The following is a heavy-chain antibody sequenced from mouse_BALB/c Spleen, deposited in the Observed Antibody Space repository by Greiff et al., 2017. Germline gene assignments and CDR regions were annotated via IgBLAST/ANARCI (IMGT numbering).Heavy chain of an antibody. CDR1: GYTFTSYY. V-gene: IGHV1S56*01. CDR2: IYPGDGST. D-gene: IGHD3-3*01. Sequence: VQLQQSGPELVKPGASVKMSCKASGYTFTSYYIHWVKQRPGQGLEWIGWIYPGDGSTKYNEKFKGKTTLTADKSSSTAYMLLSSLTSEDSAIYFCAREGRGAMDYWGQGTSVTVSS. CDR3: AREGRGAMDY. J-gene: IGHJ4*01.